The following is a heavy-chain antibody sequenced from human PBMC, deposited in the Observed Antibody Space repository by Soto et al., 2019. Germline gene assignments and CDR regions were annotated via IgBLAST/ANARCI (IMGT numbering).Heavy chain of an antibody. J-gene: IGHJ6*02. CDR2: ISAYNGNT. CDR1: GYTFTSYG. V-gene: IGHV1-18*04. Sequence: ASVKVSCKASGYTFTSYGISWVRQAPGQGLEWMGWISAYNGNTNYAQKLQGRVTMTTDTSTSTAYMELRSLRSDDTAVYYCARDHVRYCSGGSCYPGADYGMDVWGQGXTVTVYS. CDR3: ARDHVRYCSGGSCYPGADYGMDV. D-gene: IGHD2-15*01.